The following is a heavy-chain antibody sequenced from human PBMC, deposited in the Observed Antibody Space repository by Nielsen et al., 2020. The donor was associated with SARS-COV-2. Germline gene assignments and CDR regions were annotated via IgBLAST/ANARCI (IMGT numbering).Heavy chain of an antibody. D-gene: IGHD3/OR15-3a*01. Sequence: SVKVSCKASGGSFSSSSFSWVRQAPGQGLEWVGGIVPLYDTPNYAQKFQGRVTITADKSTSTAYMQLSSLRSEDTAVYYCARARATIFGLVMSYGMDVWGQGTTVAVSS. J-gene: IGHJ6*02. CDR3: ARARATIFGLVMSYGMDV. CDR1: GGSFSSSS. CDR2: IVPLYDTP. V-gene: IGHV1-69*06.